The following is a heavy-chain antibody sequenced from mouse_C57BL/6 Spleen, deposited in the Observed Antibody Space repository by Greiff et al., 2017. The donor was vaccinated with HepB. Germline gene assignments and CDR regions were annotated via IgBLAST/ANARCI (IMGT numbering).Heavy chain of an antibody. Sequence: VQLQQSGPELVKPGASVKISCKASGYTFTDYYMNWVKQSHGKSLEWIGDINPNNGGTSYNQKFKGKATLTVDKSSSTAYMELRSLTSEDSAVYYCARARRYGSSSAWFAYWGQGTLVTVSA. CDR3: ARARRYGSSSAWFAY. V-gene: IGHV1-26*01. CDR1: GYTFTDYY. J-gene: IGHJ3*01. CDR2: INPNNGGT. D-gene: IGHD1-1*01.